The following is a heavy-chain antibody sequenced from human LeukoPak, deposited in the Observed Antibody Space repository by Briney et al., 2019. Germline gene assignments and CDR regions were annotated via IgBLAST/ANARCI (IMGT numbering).Heavy chain of an antibody. CDR1: GFTFSSYG. V-gene: IGHV3-30*02. D-gene: IGHD3-10*01. J-gene: IGHJ3*02. CDR3: AKDRTAMARGDAFDI. Sequence: GGSLRLSCAASGFTFSSYGTHWVRQAPGKGLEWVAFIRYDGSNKYYADSVKGRFTISRDNSKNTLYLQMNSLRAEDTAVYYCAKDRTAMARGDAFDIWGQGTMVTVSS. CDR2: IRYDGSNK.